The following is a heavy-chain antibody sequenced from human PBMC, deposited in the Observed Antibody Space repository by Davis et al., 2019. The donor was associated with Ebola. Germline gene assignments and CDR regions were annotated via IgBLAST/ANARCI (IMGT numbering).Heavy chain of an antibody. CDR2: IYYSGST. D-gene: IGHD3-22*01. V-gene: IGHV4-39*07. Sequence: MPSETLSLTCTVPGGSISSSSYYWGWIRQPPGKGLEWIGSIYYSGSTYYNPSLKSRVTTSVDKSKNQFSLKLSSVTAADTAVYYCARGAPSGSPPEYFQHWGQGTLVTVSS. CDR3: ARGAPSGSPPEYFQH. J-gene: IGHJ1*01. CDR1: GGSISSSSYY.